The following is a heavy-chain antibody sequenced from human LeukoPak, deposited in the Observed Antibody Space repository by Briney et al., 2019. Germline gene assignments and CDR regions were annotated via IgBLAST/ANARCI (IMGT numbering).Heavy chain of an antibody. V-gene: IGHV3-23*01. Sequence: PGRSLRLSCAASGFTFSSYAMSWVRQAPGKGLEWVAGISDSGGSTNYADSVKGRFTISRDNPKNTLYLQMNSLRAEDTAVYFCAKRGVVIRVILVGFHKAAYYFESWGQGALVTVSS. CDR1: GFTFSSYA. J-gene: IGHJ4*02. CDR3: AKRGVVIRVILVGFHKAAYYFES. CDR2: ISDSGGST. D-gene: IGHD3/OR15-3a*01.